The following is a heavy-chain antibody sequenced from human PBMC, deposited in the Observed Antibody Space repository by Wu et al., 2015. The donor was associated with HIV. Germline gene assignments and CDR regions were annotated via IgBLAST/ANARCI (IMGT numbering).Heavy chain of an antibody. CDR3: ARDRKRNTDSSGYYYLYYYYGMDV. D-gene: IGHD3-22*01. CDR2: INPNSGGT. J-gene: IGHJ6*02. V-gene: IGHV1-2*02. CDR1: GYTFTGYY. Sequence: QVQLVQSGAEVKKPGASVKVSCKASGYTFTGYYMHWVRQAPGQGLEWMGWINPNSGGTNYAQKFQGRVTMTRDTSISTAYMELSRLRSDDTAVYYCARDRKRNTDSSGYYYLYYYYGMDVWGQGTTVTVSS.